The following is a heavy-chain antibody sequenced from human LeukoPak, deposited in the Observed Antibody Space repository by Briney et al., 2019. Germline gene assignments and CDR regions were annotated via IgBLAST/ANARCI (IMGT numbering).Heavy chain of an antibody. CDR3: ARGLVRSNNPMPEGY. Sequence: ASVRVSCKASGYTFTSYATNWVRQATGQGLEWMGWMNPNSGNTGYAQQFQGRVTMTRNTSISTAYMELSSLRSEDTAVYYCARGLVRSNNPMPEGYWGQGTLVTVSS. CDR1: GYTFTSYA. D-gene: IGHD1-14*01. J-gene: IGHJ4*02. V-gene: IGHV1-8*01. CDR2: MNPNSGNT.